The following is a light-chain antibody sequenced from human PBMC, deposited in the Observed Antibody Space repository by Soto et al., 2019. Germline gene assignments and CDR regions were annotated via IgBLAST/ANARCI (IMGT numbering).Light chain of an antibody. CDR3: QQYGSSPLT. J-gene: IGKJ4*01. V-gene: IGKV3-20*01. CDR2: GAS. Sequence: EIVLTQSPGTLSLSLGERATLSCRASQSVSSSYFAWYQQKPGQAPRLLFFGASSRATGIPDRFSGSGSGTDFTLTISRLEPEDFAVYYCQQYGSSPLTFGGGTKVEIK. CDR1: QSVSSSY.